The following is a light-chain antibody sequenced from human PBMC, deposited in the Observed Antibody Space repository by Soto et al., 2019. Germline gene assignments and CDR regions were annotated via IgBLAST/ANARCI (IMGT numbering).Light chain of an antibody. J-gene: IGLJ1*01. V-gene: IGLV1-51*01. CDR1: SSNIGSNV. Sequence: QSVLTQPPSVSAAPGQKVTISCSGSSSNIGSNVVSWYQQLPGTAPKLLIYDNNKRPSGIPDRFSGSKSGTSATLGITGLQTGDEADYYCGTWDSSLSVFVFGTGTKVTVL. CDR2: DNN. CDR3: GTWDSSLSVFV.